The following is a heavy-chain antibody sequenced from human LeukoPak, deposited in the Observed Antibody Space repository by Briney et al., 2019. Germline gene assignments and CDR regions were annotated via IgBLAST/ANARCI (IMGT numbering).Heavy chain of an antibody. CDR2: IGTAGDT. Sequence: PGGSLRLSCAASGFTFSSHSMNRVRQATGKGLEWVSAIGTAGDTYYPGSVKGRFTISRENAKNSLYLQMNSLRAGDTAVYYCAREYCSGGSCYTGLSNWGQGTLVTVSS. V-gene: IGHV3-13*01. CDR1: GFTFSSHS. CDR3: AREYCSGGSCYTGLSN. J-gene: IGHJ4*02. D-gene: IGHD2-15*01.